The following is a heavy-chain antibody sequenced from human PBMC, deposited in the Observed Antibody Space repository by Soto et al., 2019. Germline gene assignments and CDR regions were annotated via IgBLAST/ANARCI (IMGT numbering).Heavy chain of an antibody. V-gene: IGHV4-34*01. Sequence: QVQLQQWGAGLLKPSETLSLTCAVYGGSFSGYYWSWIRQPPGKGLEWIGEINHSGSTNYNPSLKSRVTISVDTSKNQFSLKLSSVTAADTAVYYCARVSARVYYYYYGMDVWGQGTTVTVSS. J-gene: IGHJ6*02. CDR1: GGSFSGYY. D-gene: IGHD6-6*01. CDR3: ARVSARVYYYYYGMDV. CDR2: INHSGST.